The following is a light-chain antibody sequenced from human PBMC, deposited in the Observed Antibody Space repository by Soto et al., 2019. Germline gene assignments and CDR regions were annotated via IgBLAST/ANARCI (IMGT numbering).Light chain of an antibody. CDR2: STS. J-gene: IGLJ2*01. CDR3: LLYYGGAQLG. CDR1: TGAVTSGYY. Sequence: QAVVTQEPSLTVSPGGTVTLTCSSSTGAVTSGYYPNWFQQKPGQAPRALIYSTSNTHSWTPARFSGSLLGGKAALTLSGVQPEDEAEYYCLLYYGGAQLGFGGGTKLTVL. V-gene: IGLV7-43*01.